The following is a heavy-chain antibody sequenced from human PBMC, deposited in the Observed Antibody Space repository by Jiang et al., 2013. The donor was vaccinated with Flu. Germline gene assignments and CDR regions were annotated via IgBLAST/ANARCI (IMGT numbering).Heavy chain of an antibody. CDR3: AKDRVTTNY. Sequence: SGGSTYYADSVKGRFTISRDNSKNTLYLQMNSLRAEDTAVYYCAKDRVTTNYWGQGTLVTVSS. CDR2: SGGST. V-gene: IGHV3-23*01. J-gene: IGHJ4*02. D-gene: IGHD4-17*01.